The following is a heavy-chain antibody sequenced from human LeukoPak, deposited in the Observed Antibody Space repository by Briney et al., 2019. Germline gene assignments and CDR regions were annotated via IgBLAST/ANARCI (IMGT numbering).Heavy chain of an antibody. CDR3: ARSPYSGRAGTGRWYFDL. J-gene: IGHJ2*01. D-gene: IGHD1-26*01. CDR2: IYHSGST. Sequence: PSQTLSLTCAVSGGSISSGGYSWSWIRQPPGKGLEWIGYIYHSGSTYYNPSLKSRVTISVDRSKNQFSLKLSSVTAADTAVYYCARSPYSGRAGTGRWYFDLWGRGTLVTVSS. CDR1: GGSISSGGYS. V-gene: IGHV4-30-2*01.